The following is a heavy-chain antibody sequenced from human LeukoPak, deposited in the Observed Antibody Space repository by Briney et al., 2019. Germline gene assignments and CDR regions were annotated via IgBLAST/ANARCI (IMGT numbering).Heavy chain of an antibody. CDR1: GFTFSSYS. J-gene: IGHJ3*02. V-gene: IGHV3-21*01. Sequence: GGSPRLSCAASGFTFSSYSMNWVRQAPGKGLEWVSSISSSGNYISYADSVEGRFTISRDNAKNSLSLQMNSLRAEDTAVFYCSRTGYFDIWGQGTMVTVSS. D-gene: IGHD2-15*01. CDR2: ISSSGNYI. CDR3: SRTGYFDI.